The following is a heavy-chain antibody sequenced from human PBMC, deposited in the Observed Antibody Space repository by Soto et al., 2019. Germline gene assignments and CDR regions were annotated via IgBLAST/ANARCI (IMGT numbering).Heavy chain of an antibody. Sequence: SVKVSCKASGFDFGSFGIQFLRQTRGQGLEWIGWIVVGTGSTNYARNFQGRVAISRDMSATTAYMDLYNLKSDDTAVYFCSVDHPHMAIGWPAWGQGTTVTVSS. CDR1: GFDFGSFG. D-gene: IGHD2-21*01. CDR3: SVDHPHMAIGWPA. J-gene: IGHJ6*02. V-gene: IGHV1-58*02. CDR2: IVVGTGST.